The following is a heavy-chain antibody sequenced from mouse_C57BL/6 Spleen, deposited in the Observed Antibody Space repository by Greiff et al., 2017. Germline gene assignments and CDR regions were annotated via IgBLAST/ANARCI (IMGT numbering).Heavy chain of an antibody. J-gene: IGHJ1*03. CDR1: GYTFTSYT. Sequence: QVQLQQSGAELARPGASVKMSCKASGYTFTSYTMHWVKQRPGQGLEWIGYINPSSGYTKYNQKFKDKATLTADKSSSTAYMQLSSLTSEDSAVYYCAREGADYGSSYLYWYFDVWGTGTTVTVSS. CDR3: AREGADYGSSYLYWYFDV. D-gene: IGHD1-1*01. CDR2: INPSSGYT. V-gene: IGHV1-4*01.